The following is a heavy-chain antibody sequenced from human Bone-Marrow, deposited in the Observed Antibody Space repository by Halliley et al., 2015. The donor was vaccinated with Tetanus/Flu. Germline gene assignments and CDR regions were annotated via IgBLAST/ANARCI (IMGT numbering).Heavy chain of an antibody. D-gene: IGHD1-1*01. CDR3: ASRRSVGTTYFEY. Sequence: SGIVGKGDSTSYADPVRGRFPTPRDISKNTLYLQMNSLRANATAVYSGASRRSVGTTYFEYWGQGTLVTVSS. V-gene: IGHV3-23*01. J-gene: IGHJ4*02. CDR2: IVGKGDST.